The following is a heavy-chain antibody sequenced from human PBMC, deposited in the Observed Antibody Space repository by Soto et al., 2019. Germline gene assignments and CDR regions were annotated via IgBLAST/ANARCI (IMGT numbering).Heavy chain of an antibody. Sequence: QVQLVESGGGVVQPGRSLRLSCAASGFTFSSYAMHWVRRAPGKGLEWVAVISYDGSNKYYADSVKGRFTISRDNSKNTLYLQMNSLRAEDTAVYYCARERVAVAGTTDYWGQGTLVTVSS. CDR1: GFTFSSYA. D-gene: IGHD6-19*01. J-gene: IGHJ4*02. CDR3: ARERVAVAGTTDY. CDR2: ISYDGSNK. V-gene: IGHV3-30-3*01.